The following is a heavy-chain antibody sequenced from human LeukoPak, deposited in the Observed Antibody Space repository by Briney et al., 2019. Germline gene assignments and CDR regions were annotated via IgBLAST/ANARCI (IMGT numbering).Heavy chain of an antibody. CDR3: ARDADIGVASADMWYDGSDM. V-gene: IGHV3-7*01. Sequence: GGSLRLSCATSGFTFSNYWKTWVRQAPGKGLEWVANIKQDGSQKSYADSVKGRFTISRDNTKNSGYLQMSSLRAEDTAVYYCARDADIGVASADMWYDGSDMWGQGTMVTVSS. J-gene: IGHJ3*02. D-gene: IGHD2-2*01. CDR2: IKQDGSQK. CDR1: GFTFSNYW.